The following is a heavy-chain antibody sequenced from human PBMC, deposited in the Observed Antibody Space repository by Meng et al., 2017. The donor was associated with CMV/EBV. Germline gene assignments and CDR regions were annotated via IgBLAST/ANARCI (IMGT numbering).Heavy chain of an antibody. CDR1: GFTFGSYW. CDR2: IKQDGSEK. D-gene: IGHD1-1*01. V-gene: IGHV3-7*01. Sequence: RLSCAASGFTFGSYWMSWVRQAPGKGLEWVANIKQDGSEKYYVDSVKGRFTISRDNAKNSLYLQMNSLRAEDTAVYYCASTTGTVNYWGQGTLVTVSS. J-gene: IGHJ4*02. CDR3: ASTTGTVNY.